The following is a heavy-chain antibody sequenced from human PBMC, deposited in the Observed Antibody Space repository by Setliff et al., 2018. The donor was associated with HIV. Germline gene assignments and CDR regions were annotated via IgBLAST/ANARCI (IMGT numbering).Heavy chain of an antibody. CDR1: GGSISSGSHY. CDR2: IYTSGST. V-gene: IGHV4-61*02. D-gene: IGHD6-13*01. Sequence: SETLSLTCTVSGGSISSGSHYWSWIRQPAGKGLEWIGRIYTSGSTNYNPSLKSRVTISVDTSKNQFSLKLSSVTAADTAVYYCAREGGRQQPLDYWGQGRLVTVSS. J-gene: IGHJ4*02. CDR3: AREGGRQQPLDY.